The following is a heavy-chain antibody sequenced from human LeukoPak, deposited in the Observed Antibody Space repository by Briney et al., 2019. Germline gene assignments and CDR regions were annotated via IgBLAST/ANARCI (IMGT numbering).Heavy chain of an antibody. D-gene: IGHD2-2*02. CDR1: GGSFSGYY. Sequence: SETLSLTCAVYGGSFSGYYWSWIRQPPGKGLEGIGEINHSGSTNYNPSLKSRVTISVDTSKHPFSLKLRSVTAADTAVYYCARTSFLGYCSSTSCYTPYAYWGQGTLVTVSS. CDR3: ARTSFLGYCSSTSCYTPYAY. CDR2: INHSGST. J-gene: IGHJ4*02. V-gene: IGHV4-34*01.